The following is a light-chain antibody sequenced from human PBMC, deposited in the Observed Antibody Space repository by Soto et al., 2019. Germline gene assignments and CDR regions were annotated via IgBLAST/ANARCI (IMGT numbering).Light chain of an antibody. CDR2: EVT. CDR3: SSYADSNSYV. Sequence: QSVLTQPPSASGSPGQSVTFSCTGTSSDVGGYNYVYWYQQHPGKAPKLMIYEVTKRPSGVPDRFSGSKSGNTASLTASGLQAEDEADYYCSSYADSNSYVFGTGTKVTVL. CDR1: SSDVGGYNY. V-gene: IGLV2-8*01. J-gene: IGLJ1*01.